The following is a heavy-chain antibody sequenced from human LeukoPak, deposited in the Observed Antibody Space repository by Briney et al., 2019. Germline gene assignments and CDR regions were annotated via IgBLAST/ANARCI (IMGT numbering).Heavy chain of an antibody. Sequence: GGSLRLSCAASGFTFSSYAMHWVRQAPGKGLEWVAVISYDGSNKYYADSVKGRFTISRDNSKNTLYLQMNSLRAEDTAVYYCARSGGWQQLVRYDYWGQGTLVTVSS. CDR1: GFTFSSYA. D-gene: IGHD6-13*01. V-gene: IGHV3-30-3*01. CDR2: ISYDGSNK. J-gene: IGHJ4*02. CDR3: ARSGGWQQLVRYDY.